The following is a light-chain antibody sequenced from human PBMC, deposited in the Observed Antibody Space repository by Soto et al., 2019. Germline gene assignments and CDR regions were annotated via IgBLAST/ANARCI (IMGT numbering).Light chain of an antibody. CDR1: QNIHNH. CDR3: QQYINWT. J-gene: IGKJ1*01. CDR2: DAI. V-gene: IGKV3-15*01. Sequence: DKLMSQSPATLSVSLGERVTLSCRASQNIHNHMSWFLQKPGQTPRLLIYDAIIRAPDVPARFSGSWSGTDFTLTISSLQSEDLALYYCQQYINWTFGQGTKVDIK.